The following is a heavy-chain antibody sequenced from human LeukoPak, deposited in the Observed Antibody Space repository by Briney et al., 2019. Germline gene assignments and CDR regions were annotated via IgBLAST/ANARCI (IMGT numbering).Heavy chain of an antibody. Sequence: GGSLRLSCAASGFTFSSYWMSWVRQAPGKGLEWVANIKQDGSEKYYVDSVKGRFTISRDNAKNSLYLQMNSLRAEDTAVYYCARGQVPAAMLWYYYYYMDVWGKGTTVTVSS. CDR2: IKQDGSEK. CDR1: GFTFSSYW. D-gene: IGHD2-2*01. CDR3: ARGQVPAAMLWYYYYYMDV. V-gene: IGHV3-7*01. J-gene: IGHJ6*03.